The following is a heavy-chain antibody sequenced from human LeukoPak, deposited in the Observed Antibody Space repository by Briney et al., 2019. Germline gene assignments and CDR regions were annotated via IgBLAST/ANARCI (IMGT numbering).Heavy chain of an antibody. V-gene: IGHV1-46*01. CDR2: IHPTAGTT. D-gene: IGHD6-19*01. CDR3: VRDTGLAGTRTWGFDH. Sequence: GASVKVSCKASGYSFTTFYINWVRQAPGQGLEWMGVIHPTAGTTKFAREFQDRVTMTTDASTTTVYMELSSLRSEDTAMYYCVRDTGLAGTRTWGFDHWGQGTLVTVSS. J-gene: IGHJ4*02. CDR1: GYSFTTFY.